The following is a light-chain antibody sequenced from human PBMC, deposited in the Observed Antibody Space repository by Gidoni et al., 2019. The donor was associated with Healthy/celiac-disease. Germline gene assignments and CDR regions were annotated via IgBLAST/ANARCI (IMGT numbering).Light chain of an antibody. CDR3: QQYYSTPYT. V-gene: IGKV4-1*01. J-gene: IGKJ2*01. CDR1: QCFLYSSNNQHS. CDR2: WAS. Sequence: DIVMTQSPDSLAVSLGERATINCKSSQCFLYSSNNQHSLAWYQLNPVQPPKLLIYWASTRESGVPDLFSRSVSGPDFTLTTSSLQSEDVAVYYCQQYYSTPYTFGQGTKLDIK.